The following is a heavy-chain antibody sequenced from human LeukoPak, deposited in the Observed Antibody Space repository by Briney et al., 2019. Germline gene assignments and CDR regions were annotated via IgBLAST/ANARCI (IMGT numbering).Heavy chain of an antibody. CDR3: ARNPGIDIAGRQNSWFDP. CDR1: GFTFSSYG. CDR2: ISYDGNNK. J-gene: IGHJ5*02. D-gene: IGHD6-6*01. Sequence: HPGGSLRLSCAASGFTFSSYGMHWVRQAPDKGLEWVAVISYDGNNKYYADSVKGRFTISRDNSKNTLYLQMNSLRAEDTAVYYCARNPGIDIAGRQNSWFDPWGQGTLVTVSS. V-gene: IGHV3-30*03.